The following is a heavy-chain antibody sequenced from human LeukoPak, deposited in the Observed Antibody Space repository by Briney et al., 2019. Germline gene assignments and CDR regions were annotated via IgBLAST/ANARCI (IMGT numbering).Heavy chain of an antibody. J-gene: IGHJ5*01. CDR3: AKDLHRNGYINNWFDS. CDR2: ISYDGSNK. V-gene: IGHV3-30*18. Sequence: PGGSLRLSCAASGFTFSSYGMHWVRQAPGKGLEWVAVISYDGSNKYYADSVKGRFTISRDNSKNTLYLQMNSLTAEDTAVYYCAKDLHRNGYINNWFDSWGQGTLVTVSS. CDR1: GFTFSSYG. D-gene: IGHD5-24*01.